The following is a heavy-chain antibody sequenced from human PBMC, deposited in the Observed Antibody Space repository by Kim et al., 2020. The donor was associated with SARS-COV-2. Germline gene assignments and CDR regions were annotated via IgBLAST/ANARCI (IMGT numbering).Heavy chain of an antibody. CDR1: GYTLTELS. V-gene: IGHV1-24*01. CDR2: YDAEDGER. J-gene: IGHJ4*02. D-gene: IGHD3-9*01. CDR3: ATASYYGILTGYSRPPDY. Sequence: ASVKVSCKVSGYTLTELSMHWVRQAPGKGLEGMGGYDAEDGERNYAQKFQGRVTMTEYTSTDTAYMELSSLRSEDTASYYCATASYYGILTGYSRPPDYWGQGTLVTVSS.